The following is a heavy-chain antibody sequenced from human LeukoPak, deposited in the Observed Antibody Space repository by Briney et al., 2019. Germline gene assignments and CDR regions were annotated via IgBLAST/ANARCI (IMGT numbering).Heavy chain of an antibody. CDR1: GFIFRKYW. J-gene: IGHJ4*02. CDR2: IRGDGNGK. V-gene: IGHV3-7*01. D-gene: IGHD6-13*01. Sequence: GGSLRLSCAASGFIFRKYWMSWVGQAPGEGLEGVGVIRGDGNGKDYLDAVKRRFTLSRDNAKSSIYLQMHSLRAEDTAVYYCAIFGIAAACSFDYWGQGTLVTVSS. CDR3: AIFGIAAACSFDY.